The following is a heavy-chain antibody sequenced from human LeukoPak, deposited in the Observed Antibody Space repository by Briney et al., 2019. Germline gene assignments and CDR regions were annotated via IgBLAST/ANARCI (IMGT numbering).Heavy chain of an antibody. J-gene: IGHJ4*02. CDR2: ICSSSSYT. CDR1: GFTFSDYY. CDR3: ARDRVCSGGSCYSGFDY. Sequence: GGSLRLSCAASGFTFSDYYMSWIRQAPGKGLEWVSYICSSSSYTNYADSVKGRFTISRDNAKNSLYLQMNSLRAEDTAVYYCARDRVCSGGSCYSGFDYWGQGTLVTVSS. D-gene: IGHD2-15*01. V-gene: IGHV3-11*06.